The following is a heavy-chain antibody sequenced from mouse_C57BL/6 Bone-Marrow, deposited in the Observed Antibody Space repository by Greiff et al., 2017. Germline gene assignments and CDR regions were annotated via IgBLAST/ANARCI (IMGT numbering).Heavy chain of an antibody. D-gene: IGHD2-4*01. J-gene: IGHJ4*01. V-gene: IGHV1-20*01. Sequence: VHVKQSGPELVKPGDSVKISCTASGYSFTGYFMNWVMQSHGKSLEWIGRINPYNGDTFYNQKFKGKATLTVDKSPSTAHLELRSLTSEDSAVYYCARDDSLAMDYWGQGTSVTVSA. CDR2: INPYNGDT. CDR1: GYSFTGYF. CDR3: ARDDSLAMDY.